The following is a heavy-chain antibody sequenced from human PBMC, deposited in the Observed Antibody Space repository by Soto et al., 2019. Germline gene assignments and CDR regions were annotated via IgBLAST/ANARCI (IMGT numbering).Heavy chain of an antibody. CDR2: INPSGGST. CDR1: GYTFTSYY. V-gene: IGHV1-46*01. CDR3: ARGGGGAYYYDSSGFMRD. D-gene: IGHD3-22*01. J-gene: IGHJ4*02. Sequence: QVQLVQSGAEVKKPGASVKVSCKASGYTFTSYYMHWVRQAPGQGLEWMGIINPSGGSTSYAQKFQGRVTMTRDTSTSTVYMELSSLRSEDTAVYYCARGGGGAYYYDSSGFMRDWGQGTLVTVSS.